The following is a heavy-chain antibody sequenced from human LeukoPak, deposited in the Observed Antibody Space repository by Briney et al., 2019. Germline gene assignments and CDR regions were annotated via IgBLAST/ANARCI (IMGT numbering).Heavy chain of an antibody. Sequence: PGGSLRLSCAASGFTVSSNYMSWVRQAPGKGLEGGSVIYSGGSTYYADSVKGRFTISRDNSKNTLYLQMNSLRAADTAVYYCARGEYAYDFWSGYLYYYGMDVWGQGPTVTVSS. J-gene: IGHJ6*02. D-gene: IGHD3-3*01. V-gene: IGHV3-53*01. CDR2: IYSGGST. CDR1: GFTVSSNY. CDR3: ARGEYAYDFWSGYLYYYGMDV.